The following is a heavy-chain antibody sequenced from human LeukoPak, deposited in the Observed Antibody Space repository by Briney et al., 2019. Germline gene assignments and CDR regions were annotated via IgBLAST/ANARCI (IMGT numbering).Heavy chain of an antibody. CDR3: TTHLPYNY. V-gene: IGHV3-15*01. Sequence: SGGSLRLSCATSGFTFSSYVMSWVRQAPGKGLEWVGRIKSKTDGGTTDYAAPVKGRFTISRDDSKNTLFLQMNSLKTEDTAVYYCTTHLPYNYWGQGTLVTVSS. J-gene: IGHJ4*02. CDR1: GFTFSSYV. D-gene: IGHD1-14*01. CDR2: IKSKTDGGTT.